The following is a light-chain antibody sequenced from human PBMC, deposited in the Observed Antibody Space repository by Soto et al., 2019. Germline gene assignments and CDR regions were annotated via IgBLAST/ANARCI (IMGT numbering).Light chain of an antibody. J-gene: IGKJ4*01. CDR3: QQRSNWPLT. V-gene: IGKV3-11*01. CDR1: QSVSTY. CDR2: DAS. Sequence: DIVLTQSPGTLSLSPGERATLSCRASQSVSTYLAWYQQKPGQAPRLLIYDASNRATGTPARFSGSGSGTDFTLTISSLEPEDFAVYYCQQRSNWPLTFGGGTKVEVK.